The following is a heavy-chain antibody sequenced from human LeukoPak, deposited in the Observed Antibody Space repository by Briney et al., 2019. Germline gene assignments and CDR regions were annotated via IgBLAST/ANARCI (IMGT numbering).Heavy chain of an antibody. J-gene: IGHJ4*02. CDR3: AKDLPRYYDFWSGFDY. Sequence: PGGSLRLSCAASGFTFSSYGMHWVRQAPGKGLEWVAFIRYDGSNKYYADSVKGRFTISRDNSKNTLYLQMNSLRAEDTAVYYCAKDLPRYYDFWSGFDYWGQGTLDTVSS. V-gene: IGHV3-30*02. D-gene: IGHD3-3*01. CDR1: GFTFSSYG. CDR2: IRYDGSNK.